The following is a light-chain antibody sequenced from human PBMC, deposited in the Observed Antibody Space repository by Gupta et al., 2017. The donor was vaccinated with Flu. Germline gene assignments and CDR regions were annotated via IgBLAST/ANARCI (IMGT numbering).Light chain of an antibody. CDR3: QQYGDSLIT. Sequence: EIVLTQSPGTLSLSPGERATLSCRASQSSSSFLAWYQQKPGQAPRLLIYGASNRATGIPDRFSGSGSGTDFTLTISRLEPEDFAVYYCQQYGDSLITFGQGTRLDIK. V-gene: IGKV3-20*01. J-gene: IGKJ5*01. CDR1: QSSSSF. CDR2: GAS.